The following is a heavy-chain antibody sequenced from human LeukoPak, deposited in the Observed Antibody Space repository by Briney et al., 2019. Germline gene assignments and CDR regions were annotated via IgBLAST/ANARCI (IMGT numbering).Heavy chain of an antibody. J-gene: IGHJ6*03. CDR3: ARRGSNYCSSTSCQRKNYYYYYHMDV. D-gene: IGHD2-2*01. V-gene: IGHV3-7*01. Sequence: PGGSLRLSCAASGFTFSSYWMSWVRQAPGKGLEWVANIKQDGSEKYYVDSVKGRFTISRDNAKNSLYLQMNSLRAEDTAVYYCARRGSNYCSSTSCQRKNYYYYYHMDVWGKGTTVTVSS. CDR1: GFTFSSYW. CDR2: IKQDGSEK.